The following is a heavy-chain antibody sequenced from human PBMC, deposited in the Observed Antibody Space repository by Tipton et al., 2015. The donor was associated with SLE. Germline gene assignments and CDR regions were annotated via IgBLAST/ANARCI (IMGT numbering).Heavy chain of an antibody. V-gene: IGHV3-20*04. Sequence: SLRLSCAASGFSFDDYDMNWVRQVPGKGLEWVAGINWNGGNTGYADSVKGRFTISRDSAKRSLYLQLNSLRAADTALYYCAKERAISVAGRHDAFDVWGQGTMVTVSS. CDR2: INWNGGNT. CDR3: AKERAISVAGRHDAFDV. D-gene: IGHD6-19*01. J-gene: IGHJ3*01. CDR1: GFSFDDYD.